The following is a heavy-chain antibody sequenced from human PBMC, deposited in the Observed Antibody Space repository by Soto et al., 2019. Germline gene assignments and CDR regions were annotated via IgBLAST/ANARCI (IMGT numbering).Heavy chain of an antibody. D-gene: IGHD3-10*01. Sequence: QVQLVQSGAEVKRPGSSVKVSCKASGDTFAFYSINWVRQAPGLGLEWMGRINPILSMSNDAQRFQGRVTMTADKSTSTAYMVLNSLRSEDTGMYYCATSYGSGYRAFDYWGQGALVTVSS. V-gene: IGHV1-69*02. J-gene: IGHJ4*02. CDR3: ATSYGSGYRAFDY. CDR1: GDTFAFYS. CDR2: INPILSMS.